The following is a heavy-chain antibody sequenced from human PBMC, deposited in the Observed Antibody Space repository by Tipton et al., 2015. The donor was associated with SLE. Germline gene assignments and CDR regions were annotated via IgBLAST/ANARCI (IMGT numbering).Heavy chain of an antibody. V-gene: IGHV3-30*04. Sequence: RSLRLSCVASGFTFSSYAMHWVRQAPGKGLEWVAAISYDGSNKYYADSVKGRFTISRDNSKNTLFLQMNSLRDDDTAVYYCAKDMYYYDSSALDYWGQGSLVTVSS. CDR1: GFTFSSYA. J-gene: IGHJ4*02. CDR3: AKDMYYYDSSALDY. D-gene: IGHD3-22*01. CDR2: ISYDGSNK.